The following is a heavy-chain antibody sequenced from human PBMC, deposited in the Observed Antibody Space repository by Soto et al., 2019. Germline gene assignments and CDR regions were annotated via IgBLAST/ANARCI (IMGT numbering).Heavy chain of an antibody. V-gene: IGHV2-5*01. D-gene: IGHD3-3*01. CDR3: AHRSDVWSGSRF. J-gene: IGHJ4*02. CDR1: GFSLSGGEMG. Sequence: ITLKESGPTLVEATQTVTLTCSFSGFSLSGGEMGVGWIGQPPGKALEWLAHIYWNDDKRYSPSLKSRLTISKDPPTNQVVLTMTNMDPVDTATYYCAHRSDVWSGSRFWRQGILITVSS. CDR2: IYWNDDK.